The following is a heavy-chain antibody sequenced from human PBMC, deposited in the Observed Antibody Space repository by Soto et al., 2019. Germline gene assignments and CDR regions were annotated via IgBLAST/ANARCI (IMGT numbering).Heavy chain of an antibody. CDR3: AKERAARGIDY. CDR2: ISTSGGNR. D-gene: IGHD6-6*01. Sequence: EVRLLESGGGLVQPGGSLRLSCAASGFTYTNYAMTWVRQTPGKGLEWVSTISTSGGNRYYADSVKGRVTISRDNSENTVHLQINSRRVDDTALYYCAKERAARGIDYWGPGTLVTVSS. J-gene: IGHJ4*02. V-gene: IGHV3-23*01. CDR1: GFTYTNYA.